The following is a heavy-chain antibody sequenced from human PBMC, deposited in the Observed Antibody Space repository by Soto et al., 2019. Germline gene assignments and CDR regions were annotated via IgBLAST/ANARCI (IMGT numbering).Heavy chain of an antibody. D-gene: IGHD3-22*01. CDR3: ARNKYYYDSSGYYPPPNFDY. CDR1: GGSISSGGYS. J-gene: IGHJ4*02. Sequence: SETLSLTCAVSGGSISSGGYSWSWIRQPPGKGLEWIGYIYHSGSTYYNPSLKSRVTISVDTSKNQFSLKLSSVTAADTAVYYCARNKYYYDSSGYYPPPNFDYWGQGTLVTVSS. CDR2: IYHSGST. V-gene: IGHV4-30-2*02.